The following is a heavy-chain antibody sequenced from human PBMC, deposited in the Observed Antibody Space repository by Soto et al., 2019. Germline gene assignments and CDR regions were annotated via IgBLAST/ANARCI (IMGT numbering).Heavy chain of an antibody. Sequence: SETLSLTCSVSRAFINSGGFYYSWIRQPPGKGLEWIGHIYDGGSTYSNPSLKSRLTISFDTSKNQFSLKLGSVSAADTAVYYCTRGPSGDKVDYWGQGTLVTVS. D-gene: IGHD7-27*01. V-gene: IGHV4-30-4*01. J-gene: IGHJ4*02. CDR3: TRGPSGDKVDY. CDR2: IYDGGST. CDR1: RAFINSGGFY.